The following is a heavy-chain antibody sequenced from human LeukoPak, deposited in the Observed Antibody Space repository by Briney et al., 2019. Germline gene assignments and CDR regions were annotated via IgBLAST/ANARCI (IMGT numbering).Heavy chain of an antibody. CDR2: IYYSGYT. D-gene: IGHD5-24*01. V-gene: IGHV4-39*07. J-gene: IGHJ5*02. CDR3: ARDNSVRDEAWWFNP. Sequence: KPSETLSLTCTVSGGSISSSSYYWAWIRQPPGKGLEWIGTIYYSGYTYTNPSLKSRVTISVDTSKNQFSLKLSSETAADTAVYYCARDNSVRDEAWWFNPWGQGTLVTVSS. CDR1: GGSISSSSYY.